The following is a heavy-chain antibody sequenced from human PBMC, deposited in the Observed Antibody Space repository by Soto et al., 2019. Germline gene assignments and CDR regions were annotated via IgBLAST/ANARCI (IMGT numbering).Heavy chain of an antibody. CDR2: IYYSGFT. J-gene: IGHJ4*02. V-gene: IGHV4-31*03. CDR3: ARASGYGVLDY. Sequence: SETLSLTCTVSGGSISSGGYYWSWIRQHPGKGLEWIGYIYYSGFTYYNPSPKSRVTISVDTSKNQFSLKLSSVTAADTAMYYCARASGYGVLDYWGQGTLVTVSS. D-gene: IGHD4-17*01. CDR1: GGSISSGGYY.